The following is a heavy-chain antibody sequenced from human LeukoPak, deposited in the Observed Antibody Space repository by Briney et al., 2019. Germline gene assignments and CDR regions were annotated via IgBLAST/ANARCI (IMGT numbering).Heavy chain of an antibody. CDR1: GGSISNSNYF. V-gene: IGHV4-39*02. Sequence: PSETLSLTCTVSGGSISNSNYFWGWVRQPPGKGLEWIGSIYYSGSTYYNPSLKSRVTISIDTSKNHFSLKLSSVTAADTAFYYCATEDVVIPTAAQRPLDYWGQGTLVTVSS. D-gene: IGHD2-2*01. CDR3: ATEDVVIPTAAQRPLDY. CDR2: IYYSGST. J-gene: IGHJ4*02.